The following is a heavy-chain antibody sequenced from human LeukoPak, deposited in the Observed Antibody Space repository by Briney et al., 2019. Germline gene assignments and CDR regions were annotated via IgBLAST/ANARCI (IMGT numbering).Heavy chain of an antibody. CDR3: AKDSEGKRRIVVPPGVDY. Sequence: PGGSLRLSCAASGFTFSSYGMHWVRQAPGKGLEWVAFIRYDGSNKYYADSVKGRFTISRDNSKNTLYLQMNSLRAEDTAVYYCAKDSEGKRRIVVPPGVDYWGQGTLVTVSS. CDR1: GFTFSSYG. CDR2: IRYDGSNK. V-gene: IGHV3-30*02. J-gene: IGHJ4*02. D-gene: IGHD3-22*01.